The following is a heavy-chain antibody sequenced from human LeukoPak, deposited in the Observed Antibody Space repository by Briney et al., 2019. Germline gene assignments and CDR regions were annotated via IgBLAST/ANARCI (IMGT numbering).Heavy chain of an antibody. CDR2: IRYDGSNK. D-gene: IGHD1-26*01. Sequence: PGGSLRLSCAASGFTVSSNYMSWVRQAPGKGLEWVAFIRYDGSNKYYADSVKGRFTISRDNSKNTLYLQMNSLRAEDTAVYYCAKIGVGANWFDPWGQGTLVTVSS. CDR1: GFTVSSNY. CDR3: AKIGVGANWFDP. J-gene: IGHJ5*02. V-gene: IGHV3-30*02.